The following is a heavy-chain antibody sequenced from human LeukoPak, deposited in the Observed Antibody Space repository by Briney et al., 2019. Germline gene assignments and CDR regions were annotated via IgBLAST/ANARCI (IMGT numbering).Heavy chain of an antibody. D-gene: IGHD6-19*01. J-gene: IGHJ4*02. CDR1: GGTFSSYA. CDR2: IIPIFGTA. Sequence: ASVKVSCKASGGTFSSYAISWVRQAPGQGLEWMGGIIPIFGTANYAQKFQGRVTITADKSTSTAYMELSSLRSEDTAVYYCARAAGDSGWYDLVYWGQGALVTVSS. V-gene: IGHV1-69*06. CDR3: ARAAGDSGWYDLVY.